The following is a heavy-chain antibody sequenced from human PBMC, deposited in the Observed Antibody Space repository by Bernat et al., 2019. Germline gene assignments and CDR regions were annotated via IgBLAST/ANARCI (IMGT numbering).Heavy chain of an antibody. V-gene: IGHV3-48*03. D-gene: IGHD2-15*01. J-gene: IGHJ6*03. CDR1: GFTFSSYE. CDR3: ARDCSGGSCYGYYYYYYMDV. CDR2: ISSSGSTI. Sequence: EVQLVESGGGLVQPGGSLRLSCAASGFTFSSYEMNWVRQAPGKGLEWVSYISSSGSTIYYADSVKGRFTISRDNAKNSLYLQMNSLRAEDTAVYYCARDCSGGSCYGYYYYYYMDVWGKGTTVTVSS.